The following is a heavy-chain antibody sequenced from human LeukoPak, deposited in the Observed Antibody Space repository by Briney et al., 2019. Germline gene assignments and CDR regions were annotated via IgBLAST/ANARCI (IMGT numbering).Heavy chain of an antibody. D-gene: IGHD3-22*01. J-gene: IGHJ4*01. CDR2: INSDGSST. CDR3: ARDYDPDYYDSSGYSDY. Sequence: GGSLRLSCAASGFTFSRYWMHWVRQAPGKGPLWVSRINSDGSSTKYADTVEGRFVISRDNARNILYLQMNSLRAKDTAVYYCARDYDPDYYDSSGYSDYWGQGTRVTVSS. V-gene: IGHV3-74*03. CDR1: GFTFSRYW.